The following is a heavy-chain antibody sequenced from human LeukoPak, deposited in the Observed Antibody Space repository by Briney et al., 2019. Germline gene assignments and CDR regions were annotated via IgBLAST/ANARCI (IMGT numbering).Heavy chain of an antibody. CDR3: ARGKGAHAFDI. CDR2: IYHSGNT. Sequence: SETLSLTCSVSGYSISSGYYWGWIRQAPDKGLEWIGTIYHSGNTHFNLSLRSRVTISVDTPKNQFSLKLSSVTAADTAVYYCARGKGAHAFDIWGQGTMVTVSS. CDR1: GYSISSGYY. J-gene: IGHJ3*02. D-gene: IGHD1-26*01. V-gene: IGHV4-38-2*02.